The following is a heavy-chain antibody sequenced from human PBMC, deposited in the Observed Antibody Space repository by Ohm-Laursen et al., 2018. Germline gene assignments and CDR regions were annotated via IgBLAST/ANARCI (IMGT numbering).Heavy chain of an antibody. V-gene: IGHV3-23*01. D-gene: IGHD3-22*01. CDR1: GFTFSSYA. J-gene: IGHJ4*02. CDR3: ARDYYDTSGYYTGGY. Sequence: SLRLSCAASGFTFSSYAMSWVRQTPGKSLECISTISGSGASSYYADSVKGRFTISRDNSKNTLYLEMNSLRAEDTAVYYCARDYYDTSGYYTGGYWGQGTLVTVSS. CDR2: ISGSGASS.